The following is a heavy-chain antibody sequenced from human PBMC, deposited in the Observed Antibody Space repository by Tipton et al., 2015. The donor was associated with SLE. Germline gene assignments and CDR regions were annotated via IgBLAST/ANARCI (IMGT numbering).Heavy chain of an antibody. Sequence: QVQLVQSGPEVKKPGESLKISCKASGYTFTSYWIGWVRQMPGKGLEWIGSFYHSGTTYYNPSLKSRLTISLDTSKNQFSLKLSSVTAADTAVYYCARVGITGTTWDWYFDLWGRGTLVTVSS. CDR1: GYTFTSYW. J-gene: IGHJ2*01. D-gene: IGHD1-7*01. V-gene: IGHV4-38-2*02. CDR3: ARVGITGTTWDWYFDL. CDR2: FYHSGTT.